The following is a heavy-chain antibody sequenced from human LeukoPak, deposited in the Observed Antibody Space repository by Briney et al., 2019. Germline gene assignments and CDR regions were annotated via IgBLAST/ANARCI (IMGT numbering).Heavy chain of an antibody. CDR2: IYYSGST. CDR3: ARGGRDGYNSRGYFDY. J-gene: IGHJ4*02. D-gene: IGHD5-24*01. CDR1: GGSISSYY. V-gene: IGHV4-59*08. Sequence: SETLSLTCTVSGGSISSYYWSWIRQPPGKGLEWIGYIYYSGSTNYNPSLKSRVTMSVDTSKNQFSLKLSSVTAADTAVYYCARGGRDGYNSRGYFDYWGQGTLVTVSS.